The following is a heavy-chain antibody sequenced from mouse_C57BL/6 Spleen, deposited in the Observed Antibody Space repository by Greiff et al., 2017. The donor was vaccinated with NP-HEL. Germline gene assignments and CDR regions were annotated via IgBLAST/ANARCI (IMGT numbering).Heavy chain of an antibody. V-gene: IGHV1-7*01. CDR2: INPSSGYT. CDR3: AREEGNYDYDGGFAY. J-gene: IGHJ3*01. D-gene: IGHD2-4*01. Sequence: VQLQQSGAELAKPGASVKLSCKASGYTFTSYWMHWVKQRPGQGLEWIGYINPSSGYTKYNQKFKDKATLTADKSSSTDYMQLSSLTYEESAVYYCAREEGNYDYDGGFAYWGQGTLVTVSA. CDR1: GYTFTSYW.